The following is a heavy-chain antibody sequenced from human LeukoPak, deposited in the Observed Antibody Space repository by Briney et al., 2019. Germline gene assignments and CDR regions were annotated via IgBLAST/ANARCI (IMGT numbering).Heavy chain of an antibody. V-gene: IGHV4-34*01. Sequence: SETLSLTCAVYGGSFSGYYWSWIRQPPGKGLEWIGEINHSGSTYYNPSLKSRVTISVDTSKNQFSLKLSSVTAADTAVYYCARHGPVDTAMVTYAWGYYGMDVWGQGTTVTVSS. CDR2: INHSGST. J-gene: IGHJ6*02. CDR3: ARHGPVDTAMVTYAWGYYGMDV. CDR1: GGSFSGYY. D-gene: IGHD5-18*01.